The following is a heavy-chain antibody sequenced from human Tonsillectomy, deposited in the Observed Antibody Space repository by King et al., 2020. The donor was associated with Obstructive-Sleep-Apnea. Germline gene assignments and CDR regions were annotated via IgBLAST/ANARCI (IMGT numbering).Heavy chain of an antibody. CDR2: IWVYGSNK. CDR1: GFTFNMFG. CDR3: ARDSPLRTGNYYGMDV. V-gene: IGHV3-33*01. J-gene: IGHJ6*02. D-gene: IGHD3/OR15-3a*01. Sequence: VQLVESGGGVVQPGRFLRLVGAASGFTFNMFGMDWVRQAPGKGLQWVAFIWVYGSNKIYVGSVKGRFTISRDNSKNTLYLQMNSLRAEDMAVYYCARDSPLRTGNYYGMDVWGQGTTVTVSS.